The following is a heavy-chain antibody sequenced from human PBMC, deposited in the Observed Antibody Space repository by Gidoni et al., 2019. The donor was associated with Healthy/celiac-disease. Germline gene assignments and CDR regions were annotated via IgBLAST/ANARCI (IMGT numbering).Heavy chain of an antibody. D-gene: IGHD3-10*01. V-gene: IGHV3-30-3*01. CDR3: AREEEGEWFGELLNY. Sequence: QVQLVESGGGVVQPGRSLSLSCPAPGFTFSRYARHWVRQAPGKGLEWVAVISYDGSNKYYADSVKGRFTISRDNSKNTLYLQMNSRRAEDTAVYYWAREEEGEWFGELLNYWGQGTLVTVSS. CDR1: GFTFSRYA. J-gene: IGHJ4*02. CDR2: ISYDGSNK.